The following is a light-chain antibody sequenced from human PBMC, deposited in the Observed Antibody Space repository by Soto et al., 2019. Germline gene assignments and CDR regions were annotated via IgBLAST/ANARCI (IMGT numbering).Light chain of an antibody. CDR1: QTISSW. CDR2: KAS. Sequence: DIQMTQSPSTLSGSLGDRVTITCRASQTISSWLAWYQQKPGKAPKLRSEKASNLKRGGPSRVRGSGSGQEFTLTISSLQTDDFATYYCQQLRMYPSTFGGGTKVDIK. J-gene: IGKJ4*01. CDR3: QQLRMYPST. V-gene: IGKV1-5*03.